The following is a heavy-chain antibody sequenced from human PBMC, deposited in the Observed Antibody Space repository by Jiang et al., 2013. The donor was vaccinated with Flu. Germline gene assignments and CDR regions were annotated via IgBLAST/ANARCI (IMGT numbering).Heavy chain of an antibody. J-gene: IGHJ4*02. CDR1: GFTFSSYA. D-gene: IGHD7-27*01. CDR2: ISGSGAST. CDR3: AKETYLALNKLGIDS. V-gene: IGHV3-23*01. Sequence: VQLLESGGGLVQPGGSLRLSCAVSGFTFSSYAMSWVRQAPGKGLEWASAISGSGASTYYADSVKGRSTVSRDNSKNTLYLQMNSLRAEDTAVYYCAKETYLALNKLGIDSWGQGTLVTVSS.